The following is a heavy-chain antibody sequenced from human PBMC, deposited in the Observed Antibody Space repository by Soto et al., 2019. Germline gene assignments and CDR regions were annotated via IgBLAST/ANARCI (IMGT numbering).Heavy chain of an antibody. J-gene: IGHJ3*02. V-gene: IGHV4-4*02. D-gene: IGHD3-3*01. CDR1: SGSISSSNW. CDR3: ARWTTIFGVVIGDAFDI. CDR2: IYHSGST. Sequence: SETLSLTCAVSSGSISSSNWLSWVRQPPGKGLEWIGEIYHSGSTNYNPSLKSRVTISVDKSKNQFSLKLSSVTAADTAVYYCARWTTIFGVVIGDAFDIWGQGTMVTVSS.